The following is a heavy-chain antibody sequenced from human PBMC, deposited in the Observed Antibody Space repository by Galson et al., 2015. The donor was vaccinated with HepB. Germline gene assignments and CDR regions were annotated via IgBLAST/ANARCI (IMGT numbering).Heavy chain of an antibody. V-gene: IGHV3-30-3*01. D-gene: IGHD1-26*01. CDR1: GFTFSSYA. CDR2: ISCDGSNR. CDR3: ASGSGSYFHY. J-gene: IGHJ4*02. Sequence: SLRLSCAASGFTFSSYAMHWVRQAPGKGLEWVAVISCDGSNRYYADSVKGRFTISRDNSKNTLYLQMNSLRAEDTAVYYCASGSGSYFHYWGQGTLVTVSS.